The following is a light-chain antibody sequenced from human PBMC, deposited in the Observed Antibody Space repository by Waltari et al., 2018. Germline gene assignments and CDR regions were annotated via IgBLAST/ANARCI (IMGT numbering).Light chain of an antibody. J-gene: IGLJ3*02. CDR1: SSNIGNNP. CDR3: ASWDDSLNGFWV. CDR2: SNN. Sequence: QSVLTQPPSASGTPGQRVTISCSGSSSNIGNNPVNWYQQFPGTAPKLLLYSNNQRASGVPDRFSGSRSPTSASLAISGLQSEDEADYYCASWDDSLNGFWVFGGGTKLTVL. V-gene: IGLV1-44*01.